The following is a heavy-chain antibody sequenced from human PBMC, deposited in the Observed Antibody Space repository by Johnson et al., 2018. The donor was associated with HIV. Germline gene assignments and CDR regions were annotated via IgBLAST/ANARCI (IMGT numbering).Heavy chain of an antibody. V-gene: IGHV3-30*03. CDR2: ISYDGSNK. CDR3: ARVTQQVVRVGSDAFDI. D-gene: IGHD4-23*01. J-gene: IGHJ3*02. Sequence: QMQLVESGGGLVQPGRSLRLSCAASGFTFSSYGMHWVRQAPGKGLEWVAVISYDGSNKYYADSVKGRFTISRDNSKNTPSLQMNSLRAEDTAVYYCARVTQQVVRVGSDAFDIWGQGTMVTVSS. CDR1: GFTFSSYG.